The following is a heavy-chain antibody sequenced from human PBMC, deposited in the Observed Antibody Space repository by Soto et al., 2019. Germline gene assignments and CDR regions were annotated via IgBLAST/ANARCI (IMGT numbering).Heavy chain of an antibody. Sequence: EVQLLDSGGGLVQPGESLRLSCAASGFTFSSYAMSWVRQAPGKGLEWVSGISSSGVSTYYADSVKGRFTISRDNSKNTASLEVNSLRPEDTAVYYCARAIPPLFDYGGQGTLVIVSS. V-gene: IGHV3-23*01. CDR2: ISSSGVST. CDR1: GFTFSSYA. D-gene: IGHD2-2*02. CDR3: ARAIPPLFDY. J-gene: IGHJ4*02.